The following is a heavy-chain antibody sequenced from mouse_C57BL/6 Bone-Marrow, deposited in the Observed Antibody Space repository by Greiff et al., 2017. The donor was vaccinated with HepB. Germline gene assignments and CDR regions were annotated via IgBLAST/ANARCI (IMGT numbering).Heavy chain of an antibody. CDR3: AREDYGSTMDY. V-gene: IGHV5-16*01. D-gene: IGHD1-1*01. J-gene: IGHJ4*01. CDR1: GFTFSDYY. CDR2: SNYDGSST. Sequence: EVKVVESEGGLVQPGSSMKLSCTASGFTFSDYYMAWVRQVPEKGLEWVANSNYDGSSTYYLDFLKSRFIISRDNAKNILYLQMSSLKSEDTATYYCAREDYGSTMDYWGQGTSVTVTA.